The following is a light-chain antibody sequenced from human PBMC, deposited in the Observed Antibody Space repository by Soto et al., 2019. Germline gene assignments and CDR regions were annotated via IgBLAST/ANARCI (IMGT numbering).Light chain of an antibody. J-gene: IGLJ1*01. CDR3: ATWDDSRNGYV. CDR2: DND. Sequence: QSVLTQPPAASGTPGQRVTISASGSSSNIGSNTVSWYQQLPATAPKLLIYDNDERPSGVPARFSGSKSGTSASLAISGLQSEDEGDYYCATWDDSRNGYVFGPGTKVTVL. V-gene: IGLV1-44*01. CDR1: SSNIGSNT.